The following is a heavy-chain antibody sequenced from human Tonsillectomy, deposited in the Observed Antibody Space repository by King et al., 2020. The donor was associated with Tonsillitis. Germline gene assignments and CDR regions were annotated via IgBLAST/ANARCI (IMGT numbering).Heavy chain of an antibody. CDR1: GGSISSGSYY. V-gene: IGHV4-61*02. CDR2: IYTTGST. Sequence: VQLQESGPGLVKPSQTLSLTCTVSGGSISSGSYYWSWIRQPAGKGLEWMGRIYTTGSTNYNPSLKSRVTISVDTSTNQFSLKLSSVTAADTAVYYCARVVAAAGTGFEYWGQGTLVTVSS. CDR3: ARVVAAAGTGFEY. D-gene: IGHD6-13*01. J-gene: IGHJ4*02.